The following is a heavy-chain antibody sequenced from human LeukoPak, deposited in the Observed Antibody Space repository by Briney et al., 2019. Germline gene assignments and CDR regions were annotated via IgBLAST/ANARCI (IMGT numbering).Heavy chain of an antibody. CDR1: GGSISSSNW. D-gene: IGHD3-22*01. CDR3: ARVLQSKLDDSCGYPPYFDY. J-gene: IGHJ4*02. V-gene: IGHV4-4*02. Sequence: SGTLSLTCAVSGGSISSSNWWSWVRQPPGKGLEWIGEIYHSGSTNYNPSLKSRVTISVDKSKNQFSLKLSSVTAADTAVYYCARVLQSKLDDSCGYPPYFDYWGQGTLVTVSS. CDR2: IYHSGST.